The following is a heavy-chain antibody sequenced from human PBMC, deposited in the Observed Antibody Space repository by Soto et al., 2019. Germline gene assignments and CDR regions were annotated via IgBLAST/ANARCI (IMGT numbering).Heavy chain of an antibody. CDR1: GGSISSGGYY. J-gene: IGHJ4*02. CDR3: ARGLNSNYFDY. Sequence: SETLSLTYTVSGGSISSGGYYWSWIRQHPGKGLEWIGYIYYSGSTYYNPSLKSRVTISVDTSKNQFSLKLSSVTAADTAVYYCARGLNSNYFDYWGQGTLVTVSS. CDR2: IYYSGST. D-gene: IGHD4-4*01. V-gene: IGHV4-31*03.